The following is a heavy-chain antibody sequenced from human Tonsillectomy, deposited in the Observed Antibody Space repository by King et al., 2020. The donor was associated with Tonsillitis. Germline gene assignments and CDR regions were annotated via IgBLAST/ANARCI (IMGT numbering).Heavy chain of an antibody. CDR3: AKDPGYKAYGTLTGSSTDHYYNMDV. CDR1: GFTFSSYG. V-gene: IGHV3-30*02. J-gene: IGHJ6*02. D-gene: IGHD3-9*01. CDR2: IRYDGSNK. Sequence: VQLVESGGGVVQPGGSLRLSCAASGFTFSSYGMHWVRQAPGKGLEWVALIRYDGSNKYYADSVKGRFTISRDNSKTTLYLQMNSLRAEDTAVYYCAKDPGYKAYGTLTGSSTDHYYNMDVWGQGTTVTVSS.